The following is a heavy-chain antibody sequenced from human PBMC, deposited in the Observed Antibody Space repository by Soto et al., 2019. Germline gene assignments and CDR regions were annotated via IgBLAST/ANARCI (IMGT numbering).Heavy chain of an antibody. J-gene: IGHJ4*02. V-gene: IGHV3-30-3*01. D-gene: IGHD2-21*02. CDR3: ARDTAYVPYYFDY. CDR2: ITYDGSGK. Sequence: GGSLRLSCAASGFNFSYSAMHWVRQAPGKGLEWVAVITYDGSGKHYADSVKGRFTISRDNSKHTLHLQMNSLRAEDTAVYYCARDTAYVPYYFDYWCQGTLVTVSS. CDR1: GFNFSYSA.